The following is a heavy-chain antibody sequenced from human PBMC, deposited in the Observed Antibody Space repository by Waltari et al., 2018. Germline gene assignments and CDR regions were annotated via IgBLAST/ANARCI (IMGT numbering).Heavy chain of an antibody. D-gene: IGHD3-16*01. CDR3: ARGIGDY. CDR1: GFTFTTYW. J-gene: IGHJ4*02. V-gene: IGHV3-74*01. CDR2: INSDGSGT. Sequence: EVELVESGGGLVQPGGHLSLPCAASGFTFTTYWMHWVRQAQGKWLVWNSRINSDGSGTSYADDVQSRYTISRDNAKNTVFLQMNSLRVENTAVYYCARGIGDYWGQGTLVTVSS.